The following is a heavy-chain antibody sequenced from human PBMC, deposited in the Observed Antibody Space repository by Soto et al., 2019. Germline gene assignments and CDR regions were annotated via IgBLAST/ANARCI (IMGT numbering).Heavy chain of an antibody. V-gene: IGHV3-33*01. CDR3: ATEGGYCSSTSCLDFDY. D-gene: IGHD2-2*01. Sequence: QVHLVESGGGVVQPGRSLRLSCAASGFTFSGYAMHWVRQSPAKGLEWVAIILYDGDSKYYADSVKGRFAISRDNSKSTVYLQMNDLRAEHTAVYYCATEGGYCSSTSCLDFDYRGQGTLVTVSS. CDR1: GFTFSGYA. CDR2: ILYDGDSK. J-gene: IGHJ4*02.